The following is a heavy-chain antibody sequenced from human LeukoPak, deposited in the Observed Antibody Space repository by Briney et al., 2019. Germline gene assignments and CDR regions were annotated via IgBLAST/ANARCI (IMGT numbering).Heavy chain of an antibody. CDR2: INEDGRVT. V-gene: IGHV3-74*01. CDR1: RFNVNNYW. CDR3: VKDFGGNSDY. D-gene: IGHD4-23*01. Sequence: GGSLRLSCAASRFNVNNYWMHWVRQAPGKGLVWVSRINEDGRVTSYAGSVRGRFTISRDSVENTLHLQTNGLRAEDTAVYYCVKDFGGNSDYWGQGTLVTVSS. J-gene: IGHJ4*02.